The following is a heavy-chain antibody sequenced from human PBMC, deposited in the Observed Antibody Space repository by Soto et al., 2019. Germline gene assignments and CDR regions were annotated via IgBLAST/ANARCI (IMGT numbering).Heavy chain of an antibody. J-gene: IGHJ4*02. Sequence: EVQLVESGGGLVQPGGSLRLSCAASGFLFSSYWMHWVRQAPGRGLVWVSRINSDGSTTDYAASVKGRFTISRDNAKNTLFLQMTSLRAEDTAVYFCARGRPFDYWGQWTLVTVSS. CDR2: INSDGSTT. CDR3: ARGRPFDY. V-gene: IGHV3-74*01. CDR1: GFLFSSYW.